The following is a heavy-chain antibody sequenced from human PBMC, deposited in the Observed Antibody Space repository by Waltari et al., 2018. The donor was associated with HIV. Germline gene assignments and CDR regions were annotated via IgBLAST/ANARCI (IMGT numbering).Heavy chain of an antibody. Sequence: QVHLVQSGAEVKMPGASVRVSCKTYGYIFTNYGVRWVRQAPGQGLEWLGWISGYNANTNSAQRLQGRVTLTTDTSTSTAYMELRSLRSDDTAVYYCARGLGGSYYYGVDVWGQGTTVTVS. CDR3: ARGLGGSYYYGVDV. V-gene: IGHV1-18*01. CDR2: ISGYNANT. J-gene: IGHJ6*02. CDR1: GYIFTNYG.